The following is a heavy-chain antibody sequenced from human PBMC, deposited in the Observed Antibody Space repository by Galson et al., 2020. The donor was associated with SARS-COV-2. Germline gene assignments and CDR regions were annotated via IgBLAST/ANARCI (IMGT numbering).Heavy chain of an antibody. Sequence: GGSLRLSCTASGFTFGDYALSWFRQAPGKGLEWVGFIRSKAYDATTEYAASVKGRFTISRDDSRFIAYLQMNSLKSEDTAVHYCHSESFNWFDPWGQGTLVTVSP. D-gene: IGHD3-16*02. CDR2: IRSKAYDATT. CDR1: GFTFGDYA. CDR3: HSESFNWFDP. V-gene: IGHV3-49*03. J-gene: IGHJ5*02.